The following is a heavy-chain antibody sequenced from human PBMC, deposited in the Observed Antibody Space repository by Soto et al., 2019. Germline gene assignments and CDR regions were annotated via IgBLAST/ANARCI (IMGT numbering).Heavy chain of an antibody. CDR2: ISSSSSYI. V-gene: IGHV3-21*01. Sequence: EVQLVESGGGLVKPGGSLRLSCAASGFTFSSYSMKWVRQAQGKGLEWVSSISSSSSYIYYADSVKGRFTISRDNAKNSLYLQMNSLRAEDTAVYYCASSQRFSGMDVWGQGTTVTVSS. CDR3: ASSQRFSGMDV. D-gene: IGHD6-25*01. J-gene: IGHJ6*02. CDR1: GFTFSSYS.